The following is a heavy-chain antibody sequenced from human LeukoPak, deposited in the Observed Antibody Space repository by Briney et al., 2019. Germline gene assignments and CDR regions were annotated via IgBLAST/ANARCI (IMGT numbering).Heavy chain of an antibody. Sequence: SVKVSCKASGGTFSSYAISWVRQAPGQGLEWMGRIIPIFGIANYAQKFQGRVTITADKSTSTAYMELSSLRSEDTAVYYCARDRGYYSSGYYYSPLDYWGQGTLVTVSS. CDR2: IIPIFGIA. CDR1: GGTFSSYA. V-gene: IGHV1-69*04. CDR3: ARDRGYYSSGYYYSPLDY. D-gene: IGHD3-22*01. J-gene: IGHJ4*02.